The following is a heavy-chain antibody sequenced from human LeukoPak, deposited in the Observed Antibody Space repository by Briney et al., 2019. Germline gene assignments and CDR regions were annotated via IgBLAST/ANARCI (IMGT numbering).Heavy chain of an antibody. J-gene: IGHJ4*02. D-gene: IGHD3-10*01. CDR3: ARYNSMFRGVTTSDY. V-gene: IGHV1-18*01. Sequence: ASVKVSCKASGYTFTNYGFNWVRQAPGQGLEWMGNSAYNGNTNYAQKFQDRGTMTTDTFTSTAYMELRSLRSDDTAVYYCARYNSMFRGVTTSDYWGQGTLVTVSS. CDR2: SAYNGNT. CDR1: GYTFTNYG.